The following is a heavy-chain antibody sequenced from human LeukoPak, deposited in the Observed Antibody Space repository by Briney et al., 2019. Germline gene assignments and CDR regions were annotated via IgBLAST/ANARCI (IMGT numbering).Heavy chain of an antibody. CDR1: GFTFSNAW. CDR2: ISGSGGTT. J-gene: IGHJ4*02. D-gene: IGHD6-6*01. CDR3: AKDRTSSSSRGDFDY. V-gene: IGHV3-23*01. Sequence: GGSLRLSCAASGFTFSNAWMSWVRQAPGKGLERVSRISGSGGTTYYADSVKGRYTISRDNSQNTLYVQMNSLRAEDTAVYYCAKDRTSSSSRGDFDYWGQGTLVTVSS.